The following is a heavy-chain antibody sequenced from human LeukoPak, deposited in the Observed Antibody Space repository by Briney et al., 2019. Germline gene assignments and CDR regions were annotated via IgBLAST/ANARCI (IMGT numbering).Heavy chain of an antibody. CDR3: AREYSAFDY. CDR2: IYYHGST. J-gene: IGHJ4*02. D-gene: IGHD6-13*01. Sequence: SETLSLTCSVSGDPISGYSNYKWSWIRQPPGKGLEWIGYIYYHGSTNYNPSLKGRVTFSVDTSKNQFSLKLTSVTAEDTAVYYCAREYSAFDYWGQGTLVTVSS. CDR1: GDPISGYSNYK. V-gene: IGHV4-61*01.